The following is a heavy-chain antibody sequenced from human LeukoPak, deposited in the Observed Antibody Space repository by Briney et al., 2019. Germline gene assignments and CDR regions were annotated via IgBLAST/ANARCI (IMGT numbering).Heavy chain of an antibody. CDR3: ARPPGDY. J-gene: IGHJ4*02. V-gene: IGHV3-48*04. CDR1: GFTFNSYS. CDR2: ISSGSSTK. Sequence: PGGSLRLSCAAPGFTFNSYSMNWVRQAPGKGLEWVSYISSGSSTKYYADSVKGRFTISRDNAKNSLYLQMNSLRAEDTAVYYCARPPGDYWGQGTLVTVSS.